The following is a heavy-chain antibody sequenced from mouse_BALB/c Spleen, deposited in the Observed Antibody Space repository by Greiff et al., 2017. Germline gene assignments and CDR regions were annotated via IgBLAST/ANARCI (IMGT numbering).Heavy chain of an antibody. CDR2: ISYSGST. CDR1: GYSITSDYA. J-gene: IGHJ2*01. D-gene: IGHD1-2*01. V-gene: IGHV3-2*02. Sequence: VQLKESGPGLVKPSQSLSLTCTVTGYSITSDYAWNWIRQFPGNKLEWMGYISYSGSTSYNPSLKSRISITRDTSKNQFFLQLNSVTTEDTATYYCARHGYVGDYFDYWGQGTTLTVSS. CDR3: ARHGYVGDYFDY.